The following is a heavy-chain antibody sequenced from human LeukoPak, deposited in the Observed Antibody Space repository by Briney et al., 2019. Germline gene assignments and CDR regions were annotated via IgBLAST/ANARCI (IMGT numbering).Heavy chain of an antibody. D-gene: IGHD3-10*01. Sequence: PSETLSLTCAVYGGSFSGYYWSWIRQPPGKGLEWIGEINHSGSTNYNPSPKSRVTISVDTSKNQFSLKLSSVTAADTAVYYCARRTKSYYYGSGSHHFDYWGQGTLVTVSS. CDR3: ARRTKSYYYGSGSHHFDY. CDR1: GGSFSGYY. J-gene: IGHJ4*02. V-gene: IGHV4-34*01. CDR2: INHSGST.